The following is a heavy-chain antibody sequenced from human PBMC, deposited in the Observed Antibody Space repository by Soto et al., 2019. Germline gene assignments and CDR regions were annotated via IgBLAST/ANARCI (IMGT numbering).Heavy chain of an antibody. CDR2: INAGNGNT. CDR1: GYTFTSYA. V-gene: IGHV1-3*01. J-gene: IGHJ4*02. Sequence: ASVKVSCKASGYTFTSYAMHWVRQAPGQRLEWMGWINAGNGNTKYSQKFQGRVTITRDTSASTAYMELSSLRSEDTAVYYCAREQEVEMATIGYFDYWGQGTLVTVSS. D-gene: IGHD5-12*01. CDR3: AREQEVEMATIGYFDY.